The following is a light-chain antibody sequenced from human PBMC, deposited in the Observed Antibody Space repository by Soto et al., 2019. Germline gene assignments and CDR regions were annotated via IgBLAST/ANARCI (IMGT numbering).Light chain of an antibody. CDR3: CSYTTNNTLV. V-gene: IGLV2-14*03. CDR1: SSDVGAYNY. Sequence: QSALTQPASVSGSPGQSITISCIGTSSDVGAYNYVSWYQQHPGKAPKLMIYDVFKRPSGVSNRFSASKSGNMASLTISGLQAEDEADYYCCSYTTNNTLVFGGGTQLTVL. J-gene: IGLJ2*01. CDR2: DVF.